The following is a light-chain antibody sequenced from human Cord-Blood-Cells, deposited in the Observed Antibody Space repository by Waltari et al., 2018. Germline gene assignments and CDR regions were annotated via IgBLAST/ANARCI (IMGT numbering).Light chain of an antibody. J-gene: IGKJ1*01. CDR3: QQYYSTPRT. Sequence: DIVMTQSPDSLPVSLGERDTINSKSSQSVLYISNNKNYLAWYQQKPGQPPKLLIYWASTRESGVPDRFSGSGSGTDFTLTISSLQAEDVAVYYCQQYYSTPRTFGQGTKVEIK. CDR2: WAS. V-gene: IGKV4-1*01. CDR1: QSVLYISNNKNY.